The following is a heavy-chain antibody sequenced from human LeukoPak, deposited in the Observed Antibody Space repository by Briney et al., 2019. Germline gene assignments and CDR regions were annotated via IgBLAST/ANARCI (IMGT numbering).Heavy chain of an antibody. Sequence: SGGSLRLSCAASGFIFSDYEMNWVRQAPGKGLEWTSYISSSGTITHYADSTKGRVTISRDNTRNTLYLHMSSLRADDTAMYFCARGYSYGYDYWGLGTRVTVSS. V-gene: IGHV3-48*03. D-gene: IGHD5-18*01. J-gene: IGHJ4*02. CDR2: ISSSGTIT. CDR3: ARGYSYGYDY. CDR1: GFIFSDYE.